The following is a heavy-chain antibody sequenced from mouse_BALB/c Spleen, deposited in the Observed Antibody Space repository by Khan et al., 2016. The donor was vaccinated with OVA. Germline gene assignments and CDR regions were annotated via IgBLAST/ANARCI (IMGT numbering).Heavy chain of an antibody. CDR2: ISYSGST. CDR3: AEGPNLSMDY. V-gene: IGHV3-2*02. Sequence: VQLKESGPGLVKPSQSLSLTCTVTGYSITSDYAWNWIRQFPGNKLEWMGYISYSGSTSYTPSLTSRISITRDTSKNQFFLQLNSVTTEDTATDYCAEGPNLSMDYWGQGTSVTVSS. D-gene: IGHD4-1*01. CDR1: GYSITSDYA. J-gene: IGHJ4*01.